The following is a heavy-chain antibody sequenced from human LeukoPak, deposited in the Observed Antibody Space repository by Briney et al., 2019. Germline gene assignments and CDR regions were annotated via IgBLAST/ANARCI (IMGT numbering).Heavy chain of an antibody. CDR3: ARELQAEIDN. V-gene: IGHV3-21*01. Sequence: GGSLRLSCAASGFSFDSYSLTWVRQAPGKGLEWVSSISSSGTYIYYAESMKDRFTISRDNAKNSVFLQMNSLRAEDTAVYYCARELQAEIDNWGQGALVTVSS. CDR2: ISSSGTYI. CDR1: GFSFDSYS. J-gene: IGHJ4*02. D-gene: IGHD2-21*01.